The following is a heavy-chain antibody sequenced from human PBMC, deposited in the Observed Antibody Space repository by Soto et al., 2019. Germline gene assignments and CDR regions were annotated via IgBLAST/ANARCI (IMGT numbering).Heavy chain of an antibody. J-gene: IGHJ4*02. V-gene: IGHV4-39*01. CDR1: GGTISSSSYY. CDR2: IYYSGST. Sequence: SETLSLTCTVSGGTISSSSYYWGWIRQPPGKGLEWIGSIYYSGSTYYNPSLKSRVTISVDTSKNQFSLKLSSVTAADTAVYYCAGYDILTGYFPRSSTSENFDYWGQGTLVTVSS. CDR3: AGYDILTGYFPRSSTSENFDY. D-gene: IGHD3-9*01.